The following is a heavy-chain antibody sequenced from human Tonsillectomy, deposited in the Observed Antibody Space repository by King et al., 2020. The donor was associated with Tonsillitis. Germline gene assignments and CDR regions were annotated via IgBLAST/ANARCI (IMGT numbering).Heavy chain of an antibody. CDR2: ISGSGAGT. CDR1: GFTFSSYA. D-gene: IGHD6-19*01. V-gene: IGHV3-23*04. J-gene: IGHJ4*02. Sequence: VQLVESGGDLVQPGGSLRLSCAASGFTFSSYAMSWVRQAPGKGLEWVSTISGSGAGTYYADSVKGRFTISRDNSKNTLYLKMNSLRAEDTAVYYCAKGAPGIAVAGSGAFDYWGQGTLVTVSS. CDR3: AKGAPGIAVAGSGAFDY.